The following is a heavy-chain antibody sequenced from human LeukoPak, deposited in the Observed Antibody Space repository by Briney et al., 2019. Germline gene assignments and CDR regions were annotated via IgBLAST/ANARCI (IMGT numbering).Heavy chain of an antibody. D-gene: IGHD6-13*01. CDR2: IYTSGST. J-gene: IGHJ4*02. V-gene: IGHV4-4*07. Sequence: PSQILSLTCTVSGGSISSYYWSWIRQPAGKGLEWIGRIYTSGSTNYNPSLKSRVTMSVDTSKNQFSLKLSSVTAADTAVYYCASESPHSIAAAGNFDYWGQGTLVTVSS. CDR3: ASESPHSIAAAGNFDY. CDR1: GGSISSYY.